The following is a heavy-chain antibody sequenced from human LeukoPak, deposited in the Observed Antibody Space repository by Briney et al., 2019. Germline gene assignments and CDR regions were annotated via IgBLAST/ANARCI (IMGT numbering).Heavy chain of an antibody. D-gene: IGHD6-25*01. CDR1: GGSVSSGTYY. V-gene: IGHV4-61*01. Sequence: PSETLSLTCNVSGGSVSSGTYYWFWIRQPPGKGLEWIGYISYSGSPNYNSSLKSRVTISVDTSKNQFSLKLSSVTAADTAVYYCARGLHNSGGFDFWGQGTLVAVSS. CDR3: ARGLHNSGGFDF. J-gene: IGHJ4*02. CDR2: ISYSGSP.